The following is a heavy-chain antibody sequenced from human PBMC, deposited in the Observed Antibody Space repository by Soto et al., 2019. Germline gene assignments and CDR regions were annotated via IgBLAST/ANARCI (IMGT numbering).Heavy chain of an antibody. CDR2: ISAYNGNT. V-gene: IGHV1-18*01. J-gene: IGHJ3*02. D-gene: IGHD3-3*01. CDR3: ARDSSDFWSGFDAFDI. Sequence: GASVKVSCKASGYTFTSYGISWVRQAPGQGLEWMGWISAYNGNTNYAQKLQGRVTMTTDTSTSTAYMELRSLRSDDTAVYYCARDSSDFWSGFDAFDIWGQGTMVTVS. CDR1: GYTFTSYG.